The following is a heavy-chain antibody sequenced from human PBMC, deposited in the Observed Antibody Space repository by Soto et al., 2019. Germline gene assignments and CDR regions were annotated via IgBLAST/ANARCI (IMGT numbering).Heavy chain of an antibody. D-gene: IGHD3-10*01. CDR2: MIPICGTA. Sequence: SVKVSCKASGGTFSSYAISWVRQAPGQGLEWMGGMIPICGTANYAQKVQGRVPITADNSTSTAYMELSSLRSEDTAVYYCARDYYGSGSYIYYYGMDVWGQGTTVTVSS. V-gene: IGHV1-69*06. CDR1: GGTFSSYA. J-gene: IGHJ6*02. CDR3: ARDYYGSGSYIYYYGMDV.